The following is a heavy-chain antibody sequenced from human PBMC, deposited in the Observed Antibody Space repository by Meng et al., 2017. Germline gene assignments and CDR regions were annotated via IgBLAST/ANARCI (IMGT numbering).Heavy chain of an antibody. CDR1: GFTFSSYE. CDR2: ISGSGGST. Sequence: GESLKISWAASGFTFSSYEMNWVRQAPGKGLEWVSAISGSGGSTYYADSVKGRFTISRDNSKNTLYLQMNSLRDEDTAVYYCAKTRSKHIVEMATSDYWGQGTRVTVSS. V-gene: IGHV3-23*01. D-gene: IGHD5-24*01. J-gene: IGHJ4*02. CDR3: AKTRSKHIVEMATSDY.